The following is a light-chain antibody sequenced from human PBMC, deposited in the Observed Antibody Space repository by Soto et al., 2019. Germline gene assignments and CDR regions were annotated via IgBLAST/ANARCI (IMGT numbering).Light chain of an antibody. CDR1: SGDVGGYTY. CDR3: SSYSSSSTLEV. V-gene: IGLV2-14*03. J-gene: IGLJ1*01. Sequence: SALTQPASVSGSPGQSITISCTGISGDVGGYTYVSWYQHHPGKVPQLIIYDVTYRPSGVSSRFSGSKSGDTASLTISGLQAEDGADYYCSSYSSSSTLEVFGTGTKLTVL. CDR2: DVT.